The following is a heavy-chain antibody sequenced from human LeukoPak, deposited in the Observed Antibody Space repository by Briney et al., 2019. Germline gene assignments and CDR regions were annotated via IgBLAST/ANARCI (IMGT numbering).Heavy chain of an antibody. V-gene: IGHV3-23*01. Sequence: GGSLRLSCAASGFTFDNYRMSWVRQAPGKGLEWVSTVNADAGNTYYADSVKGRFTSSRDNSKSTLILQMNSLRVEDTALYYCTKRVKYGGTWDHFADWGQGTLVTVSS. D-gene: IGHD1-26*01. J-gene: IGHJ4*02. CDR2: VNADAGNT. CDR1: GFTFDNYR. CDR3: TKRVKYGGTWDHFAD.